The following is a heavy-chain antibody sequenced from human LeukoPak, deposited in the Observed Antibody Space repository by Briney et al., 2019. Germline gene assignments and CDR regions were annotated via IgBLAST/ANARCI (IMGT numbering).Heavy chain of an antibody. CDR3: ARAPFGETMVHTSFDY. CDR1: GGSFSGYY. J-gene: IGHJ4*02. CDR2: INHSGST. V-gene: IGHV4-34*01. D-gene: IGHD3-10*01. Sequence: SETLSLTCAVYGGSFSGYYWSWIRQPPGKGLEWIGEINHSGSTNYNPSLKSRVTISVDTSKNQFSLKLSSVTAADTTVYYCARAPFGETMVHTSFDYWGQGTLVTVSS.